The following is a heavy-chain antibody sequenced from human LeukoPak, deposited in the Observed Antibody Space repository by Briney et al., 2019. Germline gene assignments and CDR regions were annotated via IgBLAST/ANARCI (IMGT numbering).Heavy chain of an antibody. D-gene: IGHD6-19*01. CDR2: IRSKAYGETT. Sequence: GGSLRLSCTASGFTFGEYAMSWFRQAPGKGLEWIGFIRSKAYGETTEHAASVKGRFTVSRDDSKSIAYLRMNSLKTEDTAMYYCTRDRDNSGWFRGAGDYWGQGTLVTVSS. CDR1: GFTFGEYA. CDR3: TRDRDNSGWFRGAGDY. J-gene: IGHJ4*02. V-gene: IGHV3-49*03.